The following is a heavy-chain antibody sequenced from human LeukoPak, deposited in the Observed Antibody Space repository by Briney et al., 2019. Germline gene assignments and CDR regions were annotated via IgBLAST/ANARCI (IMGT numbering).Heavy chain of an antibody. CDR2: SDPEDGET. D-gene: IGHD4-11*01. J-gene: IGHJ3*02. CDR1: GHTLTELS. CDR3: ATGLPRPVHAFDI. Sequence: ASVKVSCKVSGHTLTELSMHWVRQAPGKGLEWMGGSDPEDGETIYEQKFQGRVTMTEDTSTDTAYMELSSLRSEDTAVYYCATGLPRPVHAFDIWGQGTMVTVSS. V-gene: IGHV1-24*01.